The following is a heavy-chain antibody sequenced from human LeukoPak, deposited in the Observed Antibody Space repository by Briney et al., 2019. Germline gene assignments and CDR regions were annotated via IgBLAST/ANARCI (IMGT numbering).Heavy chain of an antibody. CDR3: ARVDHSSSYYYYFDY. J-gene: IGHJ4*02. V-gene: IGHV4-59*08. CDR1: GGSISRYY. D-gene: IGHD3-22*01. CDR2: ISYSGST. Sequence: SETLYLTSTVSGGSISRYYWSWIRQPPGKGLEWIGYISYSGSTNYNPSLKSRVTISVDTSKKQFSLKLSSVTAADTAVYYCARVDHSSSYYYYFDYWGQGTLVTVSS.